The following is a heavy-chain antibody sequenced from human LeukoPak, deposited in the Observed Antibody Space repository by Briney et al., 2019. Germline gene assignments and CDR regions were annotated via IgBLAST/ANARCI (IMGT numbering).Heavy chain of an antibody. J-gene: IGHJ6*02. Sequence: GGSLRLSCAASGFTVSSNYMSWVRQAPGKGLEWVALIWYEGKNKYYGDSVRGRFTISRDNSINRVFLEMDNLRDEDTAVYYCARNRASGYGLDVWGRGTTVTVSS. CDR2: IWYEGKNK. CDR1: GFTVSSNY. V-gene: IGHV3-33*08. CDR3: ARNRASGYGLDV. D-gene: IGHD1-14*01.